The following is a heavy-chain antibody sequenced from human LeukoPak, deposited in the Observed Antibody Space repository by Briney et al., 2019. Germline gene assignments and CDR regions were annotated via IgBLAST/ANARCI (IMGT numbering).Heavy chain of an antibody. J-gene: IGHJ4*02. CDR3: AKNSGWLQLGD. V-gene: IGHV3-7*01. D-gene: IGHD5-24*01. CDR1: GYALRSDW. CDR2: VKEDGSEK. Sequence: PGGSLRLSCAVSGYALRSDWMVWDRQAPGKGLEWVATVKEDGSEKDYVDSVKGRFTISADSARNSLYLQMNSLRPEDTALYYCAKNSGWLQLGDWGQGTLVTVSS.